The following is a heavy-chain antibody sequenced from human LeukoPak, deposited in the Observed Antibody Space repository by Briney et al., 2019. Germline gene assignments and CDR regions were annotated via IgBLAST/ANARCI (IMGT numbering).Heavy chain of an antibody. V-gene: IGHV3-23*01. D-gene: IGHD3-10*01. CDR3: AKVLSRQYGSGSYPFDY. J-gene: IGHJ4*02. Sequence: GGSLRLSCAASGFTFSNAWMNWVRQAPGKGLEWVSGISTGGSRYYADSVKGRFSISRDNSKNTLYLQMNSLGVEDTAVYYCAKVLSRQYGSGSYPFDYWGQGTLVTVSS. CDR2: ISTGGSR. CDR1: GFTFSNAW.